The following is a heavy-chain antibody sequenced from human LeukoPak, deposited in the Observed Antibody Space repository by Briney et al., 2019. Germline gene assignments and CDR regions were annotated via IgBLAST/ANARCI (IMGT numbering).Heavy chain of an antibody. CDR1: GGTFSSYA. D-gene: IGHD3-9*01. J-gene: IGHJ4*02. V-gene: IGHV1-69*13. CDR2: IIPIFGTT. CDR3: ARSMTSYVFDY. Sequence: ASVKVSCKASGGTFSSYAITWMRQAPGQGLEWIGGIIPIFGTTNYAQNFQGRVTITAGESTRTAYMELSSLRSGDTAVYYCARSMTSYVFDYWGQGTLVTVSS.